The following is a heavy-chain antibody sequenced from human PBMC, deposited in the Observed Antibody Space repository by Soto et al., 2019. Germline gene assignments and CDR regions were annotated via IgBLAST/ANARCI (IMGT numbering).Heavy chain of an antibody. Sequence: GASVKVSCKASGYSFATYGFSWVRQAPGQGLECVGWISAHNGDTHYSQKFQGRVTLTTDTSTNTGYMELRGLTSDETAVYFCATERIYYNGGSGYYTLGQWGQGKMVTVSS. V-gene: IGHV1-18*04. CDR1: GYSFATYG. CDR3: ATERIYYNGGSGYYTLGQ. J-gene: IGHJ4*02. CDR2: ISAHNGDT. D-gene: IGHD3-22*01.